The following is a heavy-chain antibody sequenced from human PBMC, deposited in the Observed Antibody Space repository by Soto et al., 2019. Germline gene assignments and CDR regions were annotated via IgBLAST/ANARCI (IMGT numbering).Heavy chain of an antibody. Sequence: CKXSGYSVTSYWIGWVRQMPGKGLEWMGIIYPGDSDTRYSPSFQGRFSISRDNVRDSLYLQMNSLRDDDMAVYYCATVDGPTVTTMFFDYWGQGILVTVSS. CDR2: IYPGDSDT. CDR1: GYSVTSYW. J-gene: IGHJ4*02. V-gene: IGHV5-51*01. D-gene: IGHD5-12*01. CDR3: ATVDGPTVTTMFFDY.